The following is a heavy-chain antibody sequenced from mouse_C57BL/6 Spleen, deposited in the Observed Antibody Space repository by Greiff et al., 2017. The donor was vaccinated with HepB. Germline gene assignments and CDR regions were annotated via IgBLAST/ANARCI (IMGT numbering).Heavy chain of an antibody. J-gene: IGHJ1*03. V-gene: IGHV1-64*01. CDR3: ARGQLTGTYFDV. CDR2: IHPNSGST. D-gene: IGHD4-1*01. Sequence: VQLQQSGAELVKPGASVKLSCKASGYTFTSYWMHWVKQRPGQGLEWIGMIHPNSGSTNYNEKFKSKATLTVDKSSSTAYMQLSSLTSEDSAVYYCARGQLTGTYFDVWGTGTTVTVSS. CDR1: GYTFTSYW.